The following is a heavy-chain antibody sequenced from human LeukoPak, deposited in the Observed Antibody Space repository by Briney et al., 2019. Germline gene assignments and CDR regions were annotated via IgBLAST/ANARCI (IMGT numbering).Heavy chain of an antibody. D-gene: IGHD3-9*01. CDR1: GGSISSSSYY. V-gene: IGHV4-39*01. CDR3: ARADDILTRGWNYFDY. J-gene: IGHJ4*02. CDR2: IYYSGST. Sequence: PSETLSLSCTVSGGSISSSSYYWGWIRQPPGKGLEWIGSIYYSGSTYYNPSLKSRVTISVDTSKNQFSLKLSSVTAADTAVYYCARADDILTRGWNYFDYWGQGTLVTVSS.